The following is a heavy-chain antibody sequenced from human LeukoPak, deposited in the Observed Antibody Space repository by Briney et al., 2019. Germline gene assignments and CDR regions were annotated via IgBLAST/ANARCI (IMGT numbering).Heavy chain of an antibody. CDR2: INHSGST. V-gene: IGHV4-34*01. Sequence: SETLSLTCAVYGGSFSGYYWSWIRQLPGKGLEWIGEINHSGSTNYNPSLKSRVTISVDTSKNQFSLKLSSVTAADTAVYYCASRGQGVIPPHYWGQGTLVTVSS. D-gene: IGHD3-10*01. CDR3: ASRGQGVIPPHY. J-gene: IGHJ4*02. CDR1: GGSFSGYY.